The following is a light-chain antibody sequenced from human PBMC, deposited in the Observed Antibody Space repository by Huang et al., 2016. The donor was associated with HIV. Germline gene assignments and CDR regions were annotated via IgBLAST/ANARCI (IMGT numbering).Light chain of an antibody. J-gene: IGKJ4*01. CDR2: KVS. Sequence: DVVMTQSPLSLPVTLGQPASISCRSSQSLLHSDGNTYLIWLQQRPGHSPRRLIYKVSYRDSGVPDRFSGSGSGSDFTLRISRVEPEDVGVYYCMQGTHWPLTFGGGTKVEIK. CDR1: QSLLHSDGNTY. V-gene: IGKV2-30*02. CDR3: MQGTHWPLT.